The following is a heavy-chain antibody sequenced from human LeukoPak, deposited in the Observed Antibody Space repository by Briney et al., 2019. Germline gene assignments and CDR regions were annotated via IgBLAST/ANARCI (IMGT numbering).Heavy chain of an antibody. V-gene: IGHV5-51*01. J-gene: IGHJ4*02. CDR2: IFPGDSDT. Sequence: GESLKISCKASGYSFASYWIGWVRQMPGKGLEWMGIIFPGDSDTRYSPSFQGQVTISADTSISATYLQWSSLEAPDTAMYYCAKTAYSGYEFDCWGQGTLVAVSS. CDR1: GYSFASYW. D-gene: IGHD5-12*01. CDR3: AKTAYSGYEFDC.